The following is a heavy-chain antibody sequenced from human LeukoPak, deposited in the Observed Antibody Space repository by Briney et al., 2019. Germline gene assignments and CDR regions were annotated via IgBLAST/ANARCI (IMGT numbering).Heavy chain of an antibody. V-gene: IGHV1-46*02. D-gene: IGHD3-9*01. CDR1: GYTFNTHY. Sequence: ASVKVPCKASGYTFNTHYMHWVRQAPGQGLEWMGMFNPSGRPRYAQKFQGRVTMNRDTSTSTVSMELSSLRSDDTAVYYCARTVYDILSGLDYWGQGTLVTVSS. CDR2: FNPSGRP. J-gene: IGHJ4*02. CDR3: ARTVYDILSGLDY.